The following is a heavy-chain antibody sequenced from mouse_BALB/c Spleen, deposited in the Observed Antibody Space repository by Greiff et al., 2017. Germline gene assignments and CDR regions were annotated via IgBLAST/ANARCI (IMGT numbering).Heavy chain of an antibody. D-gene: IGHD2-2*01. CDR1: GFNIKDYY. CDR3: ASGSYYAMDY. V-gene: IGHV14-1*02. Sequence: EVKLMESGAELVRPGALVKLSCKASGFNIKDYYMHWVKQRPEQGLEWIGWIDPENGNTIYDPKFQGKASITADTSSNTAYLQLSSLTSEDTAVYYCASGSYYAMDYWGQGTSVTVSS. CDR2: IDPENGNT. J-gene: IGHJ4*01.